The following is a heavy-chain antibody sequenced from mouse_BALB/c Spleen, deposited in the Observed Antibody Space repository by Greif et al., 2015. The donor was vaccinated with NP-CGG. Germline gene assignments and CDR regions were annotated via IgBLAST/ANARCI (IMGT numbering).Heavy chain of an antibody. CDR1: GFTFSDYY. V-gene: IGHV5-4*02. J-gene: IGHJ3*01. Sequence: EVKLVESGGGLVKPGGSLKLSCAASGFTFSDYYMYWVRQTPEKRLEWVATISDGGSYTYYPDSVKGRFTISRDNAKNNLYLQMSSLKSEDTAMYYCARTYYDYVFAHWGQGTLVTVSA. CDR3: ARTYYDYVFAH. CDR2: ISDGGSYT. D-gene: IGHD2-4*01.